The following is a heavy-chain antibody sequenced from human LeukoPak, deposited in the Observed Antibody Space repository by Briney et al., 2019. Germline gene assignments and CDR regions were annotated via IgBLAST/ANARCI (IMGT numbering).Heavy chain of an antibody. Sequence: SQTLSLTRTVSGGSISSGGYYWSWIRQPPGKGLEWIGYTYHSGSTYYNPSLKSRVNISVDTSKNQFSLKLSSVTAADTAVYYCASKSGYNRAFDIWGQGTMVTVSS. D-gene: IGHD5-12*01. J-gene: IGHJ3*02. CDR1: GGSISSGGYY. V-gene: IGHV4-30-2*01. CDR3: ASKSGYNRAFDI. CDR2: TYHSGST.